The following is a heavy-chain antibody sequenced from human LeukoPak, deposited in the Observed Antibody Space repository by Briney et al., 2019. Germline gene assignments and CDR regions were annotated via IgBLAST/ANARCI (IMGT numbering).Heavy chain of an antibody. V-gene: IGHV3-23*01. J-gene: IGHJ4*02. CDR3: AKDPSGWQWLVQGDY. CDR1: GFTFSNYG. Sequence: PGGSLRLSCAASGFTFSNYGMRWVRQAPGKGLEWVSAISGSGGSTYYADSVKGRFTISRDNSKNTLYLQMNSLRAEDTAVYYCAKDPSGWQWLVQGDYWGQGTLVTVSS. D-gene: IGHD6-19*01. CDR2: ISGSGGST.